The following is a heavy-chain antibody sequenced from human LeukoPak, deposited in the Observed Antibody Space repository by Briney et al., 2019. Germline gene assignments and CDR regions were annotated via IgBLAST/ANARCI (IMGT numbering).Heavy chain of an antibody. V-gene: IGHV2-5*01. Sequence: SGPTLVKPTQTLTLTCTFSGFSLSTSGMGVGWIRQPPGKALEWLALIYWNDDKRYSPSLKSRLTITKDTSKNQVVLTMTNMDPVDTATYYCAHMSSGYYYYGMDVWGQGTTVTVSS. D-gene: IGHD3-22*01. J-gene: IGHJ6*02. CDR3: AHMSSGYYYYGMDV. CDR2: IYWNDDK. CDR1: GFSLSTSGMG.